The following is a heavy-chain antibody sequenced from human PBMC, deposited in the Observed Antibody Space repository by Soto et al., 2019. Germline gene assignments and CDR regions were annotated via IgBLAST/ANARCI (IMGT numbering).Heavy chain of an antibody. CDR1: GGTFSSYA. Sequence: QVQLVQSGAEVKKPGSSVKVSCKASGGTFSSYAITWVRQAPGRGLEWMGGIIPIFGTANYAQKFQGRVTITADESTSTPYMELSSLRSEDTAVYYCASRDSGNFGSYYYYGMDVWGQGTTVTVSS. CDR3: ASRDSGNFGSYYYYGMDV. J-gene: IGHJ6*02. D-gene: IGHD1-26*01. V-gene: IGHV1-69*12. CDR2: IIPIFGTA.